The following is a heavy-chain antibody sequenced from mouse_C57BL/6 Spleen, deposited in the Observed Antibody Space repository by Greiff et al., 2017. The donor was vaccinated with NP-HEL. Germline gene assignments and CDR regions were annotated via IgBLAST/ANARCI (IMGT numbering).Heavy chain of an antibody. Sequence: EVKVEESEGGLVQPGSSMKLSCTATGFTFSDYYMAWVRQVPEKGLEWVANINYDGSSTYYLDSLKNRFIISSDNAKNILYLQMRSLKSENTATYYCARDVEGYYCDYWGQGTTLTVSS. V-gene: IGHV5-16*01. CDR3: ARDVEGYYCDY. CDR2: INYDGSST. CDR1: GFTFSDYY. J-gene: IGHJ2*01.